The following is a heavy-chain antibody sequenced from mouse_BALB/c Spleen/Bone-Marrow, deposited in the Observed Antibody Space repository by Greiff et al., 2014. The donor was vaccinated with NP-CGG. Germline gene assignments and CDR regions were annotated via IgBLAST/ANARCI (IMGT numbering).Heavy chain of an antibody. CDR1: GFIFSDYY. D-gene: IGHD2-14*01. Sequence: EVMLVESGGGLVKPGGSLKLSCAASGFIFSDYYMYWVRQTPEKRLEWVATISDGGSYTSYPDSVKGRFTVSRDNAKNNLYLQMSSLKSEDTAFYYCARTHRPYALDYWGQGSSVTVSS. CDR3: ARTHRPYALDY. J-gene: IGHJ4*01. V-gene: IGHV5-4*02. CDR2: ISDGGSYT.